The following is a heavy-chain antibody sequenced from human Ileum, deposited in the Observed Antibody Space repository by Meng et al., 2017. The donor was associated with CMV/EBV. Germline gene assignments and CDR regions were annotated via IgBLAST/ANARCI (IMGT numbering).Heavy chain of an antibody. CDR1: GFAFGDYA. CDR2: IRSTPYGGTT. V-gene: IGHV3-49*04. J-gene: IGHJ4*02. Sequence: GESLKISCITSGFAFGDYAMSWVRQAPGKGLEWIGFIRSTPYGGTTEYAASVKGTFTISRDDSKSIAYLHISSLKTEDTGVYYSTRGVWTTPGDYFEYWGQGTLVTVSS. CDR3: TRGVWTTPGDYFEY. D-gene: IGHD6-13*01.